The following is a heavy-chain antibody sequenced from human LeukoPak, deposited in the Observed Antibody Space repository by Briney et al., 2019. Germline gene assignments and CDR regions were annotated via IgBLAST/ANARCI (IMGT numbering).Heavy chain of an antibody. D-gene: IGHD2-15*01. CDR1: GGSISSGGYS. CDR2: IYHSGST. CDR3: ARFNLYWYFDS. V-gene: IGHV4-30-2*01. J-gene: IGHJ4*02. Sequence: SETLSLTCAVSGGSISSGGYSWSWIRQPPGKGLEWIGYIYHSGSTYYNPSLKSRVTISVDRSKNQFSLKLSSVTAADTAVYYCARFNLYWYFDSWGQGALVTVSS.